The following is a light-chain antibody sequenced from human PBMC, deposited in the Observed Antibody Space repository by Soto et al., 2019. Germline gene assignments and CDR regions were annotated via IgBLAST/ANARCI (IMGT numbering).Light chain of an antibody. Sequence: SYELTQPPSVSVAPGKTARFPCGGNNIGSKSVHWYQQKPGQAPVLVIYYDSDRPSGTPERFSGSNSGNTATLTISRVEAGDEADYYCQVWDSSSDRVVFGGGTKVTVL. CDR1: NIGSKS. CDR2: YDS. J-gene: IGLJ2*01. V-gene: IGLV3-21*04. CDR3: QVWDSSSDRVV.